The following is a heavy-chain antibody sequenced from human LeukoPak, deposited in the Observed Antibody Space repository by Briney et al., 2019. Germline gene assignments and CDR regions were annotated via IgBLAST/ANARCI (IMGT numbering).Heavy chain of an antibody. CDR1: GYTFTGSY. D-gene: IGHD6-6*01. V-gene: IGHV1-2*02. CDR3: ARAREYSSSSGYYYMDV. J-gene: IGHJ6*03. CDR2: FNPSSGGT. Sequence: ASVKVSCKDSGYTFTGSYMHRVRQAPGQGLEWMGWFNPSSGGTNYAQKFQGRVTMTRYTSISTAYMELSRLRSDDTAVYYCARAREYSSSSGYYYMDVWGKGTTVTVSS.